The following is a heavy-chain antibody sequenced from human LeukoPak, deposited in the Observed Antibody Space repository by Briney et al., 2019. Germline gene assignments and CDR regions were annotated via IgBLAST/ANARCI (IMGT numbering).Heavy chain of an antibody. CDR3: SREGVGVVVPAAIRIAQNWFDP. V-gene: IGHV1-69*06. D-gene: IGHD2-2*01. CDR2: IIPIFGTA. CDR1: GGTFSSYA. J-gene: IGHJ5*02. Sequence: ASVKVSCKASGGTFSSYAISWVRQAPGQGLEWMGGIIPIFGTANYAQKFQGRVTITADKSTSTAYMELSSLRSEDRAVSYCSREGVGVVVPAAIRIAQNWFDPWGQGTLVTVSS.